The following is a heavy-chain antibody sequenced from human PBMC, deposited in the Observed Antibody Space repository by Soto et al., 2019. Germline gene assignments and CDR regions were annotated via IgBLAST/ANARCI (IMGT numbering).Heavy chain of an antibody. J-gene: IGHJ4*02. CDR1: GGSISSGGYS. Sequence: QLQLQESGSGLVKPSQTLSLTCAVSGGSISSGGYSWSWIRQPPGKGLEWIGYIYHSGSTYYNPSLEGRVPQSGDRCRNQFSRKLSSVTAADTAVYYCARGGGYTFDYWGQGTLVTVSS. V-gene: IGHV4-30-2*01. CDR3: ARGGGYTFDY. CDR2: IYHSGST. D-gene: IGHD3-16*01.